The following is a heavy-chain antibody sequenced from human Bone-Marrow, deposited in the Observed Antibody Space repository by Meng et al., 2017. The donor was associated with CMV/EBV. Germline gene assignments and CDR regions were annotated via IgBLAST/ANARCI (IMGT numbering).Heavy chain of an antibody. V-gene: IGHV1-69*10. CDR3: ARGLSPNDFWSVSDPRPYYYYGMDV. J-gene: IGHJ6*02. CDR1: GGTFSNYA. CDR2: IIPILGIA. Sequence: SVKVSCKASGGTFSNYAISWVRQAPGQGLEWMGGIIPILGIANYAQKFQGRVTITADKSTSTAYMELSSLRSEDTAVYYCARGLSPNDFWSVSDPRPYYYYGMDVWGQGTTVTVSS. D-gene: IGHD3-3*01.